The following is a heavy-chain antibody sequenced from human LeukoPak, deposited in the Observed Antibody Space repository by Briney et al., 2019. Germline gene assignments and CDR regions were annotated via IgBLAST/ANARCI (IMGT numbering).Heavy chain of an antibody. D-gene: IGHD1-26*01. V-gene: IGHV3-21*01. CDR2: ISSRTGHI. CDR3: ARGIMGTTDTTFDY. J-gene: IGHJ4*02. CDR1: GFTFSDYG. Sequence: KSGGSLRLSCAASGFTFSDYGMNWVRQAPGQGLEWVSSISSRTGHIFFADSVKGRFTISRDDAKNSLYPQMSSLRAGDTAVYFCARGIMGTTDTTFDYWGQGILVTVSS.